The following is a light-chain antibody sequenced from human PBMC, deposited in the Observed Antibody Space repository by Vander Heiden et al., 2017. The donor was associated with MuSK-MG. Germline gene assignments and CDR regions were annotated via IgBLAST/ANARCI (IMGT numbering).Light chain of an antibody. J-gene: IGKJ1*01. V-gene: IGKV3-15*01. Sequence: EIVMTQSPATLSVSTGERASLACRASQSIGSNLAWYQQKPGQAPRLLIHGASTRATGIPARFSGSGSGTEFSLTISSRQSEDFAVYYCQQYNDWPPWTFGQGTKVEI. CDR2: GAS. CDR3: QQYNDWPPWT. CDR1: QSIGSN.